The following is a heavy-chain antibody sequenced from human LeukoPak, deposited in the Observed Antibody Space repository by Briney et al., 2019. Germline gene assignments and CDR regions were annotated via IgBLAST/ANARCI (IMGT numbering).Heavy chain of an antibody. CDR1: GFTFSSYA. CDR2: ISGSGGST. CDR3: AKGYYDSSGLYFDY. J-gene: IGHJ4*02. V-gene: IGHV3-23*01. Sequence: PGGSLRLSCAASGFTFSSYAMSWVRQAPGKGLEWVSAISGSGGSTYYADSVKGRFTISRDNSKNTLYLQMNSLRAEDTAVYYCAKGYYDSSGLYFDYWGQGTLVTVSP. D-gene: IGHD3-22*01.